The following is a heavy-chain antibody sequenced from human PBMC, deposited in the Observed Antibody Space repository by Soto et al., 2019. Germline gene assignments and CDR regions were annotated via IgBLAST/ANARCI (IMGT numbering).Heavy chain of an antibody. CDR1: CGSIRSTSSY. CDR2: MYNSGST. D-gene: IGHD3-22*01. J-gene: IGHJ4*02. CDR3: AGRYRNYSSGYHFDF. V-gene: IGHV4-39*01. Sequence: QLQLQESGPGLVTPSETLSLTCTVSCGSIRSTSSYWVWVRQPPGKALEWIGSMYNSGSTYYNSSPEGLVTISAVTSKNQASLRLSSVTAADAAEYYCAGRYRNYSSGYHFDFLGQGTLVTGSS.